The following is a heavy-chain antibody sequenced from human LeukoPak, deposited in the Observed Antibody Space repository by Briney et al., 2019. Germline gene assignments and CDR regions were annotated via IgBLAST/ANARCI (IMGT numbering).Heavy chain of an antibody. J-gene: IGHJ4*02. D-gene: IGHD6-6*01. V-gene: IGHV4-39*07. Sequence: SETLSLTCTVSGVSISSSNSYWGWIRQPPGKGLEWIGSIYYTGSTYYNPSLKSRVTISVDTSKNQFSLNLTSVTAADTAVYYCARFDYSSSSYYFDYWGQGTLVTVSS. CDR1: GVSISSSNSY. CDR2: IYYTGST. CDR3: ARFDYSSSSYYFDY.